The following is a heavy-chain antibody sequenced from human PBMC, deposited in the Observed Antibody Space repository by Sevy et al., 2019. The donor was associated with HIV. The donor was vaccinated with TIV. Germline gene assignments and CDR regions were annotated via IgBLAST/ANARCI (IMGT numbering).Heavy chain of an antibody. J-gene: IGHJ3*02. CDR2: INHSGST. CDR1: GGSFSGYY. V-gene: IGHV4-34*01. CDR3: ARHCSGTSCSHAFDI. D-gene: IGHD2-2*01. Sequence: SETLSLTCAAYGGSFSGYYWSWIRQPPGKGLEWIGEINHSGSTNYNPSLKSRVTISGDTSKNQFSLKLSSVTAADTAVYYCARHCSGTSCSHAFDIWGQGTMVTVSS.